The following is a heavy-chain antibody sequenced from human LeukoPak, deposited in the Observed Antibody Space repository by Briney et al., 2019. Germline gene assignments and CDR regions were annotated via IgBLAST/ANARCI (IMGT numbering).Heavy chain of an antibody. J-gene: IGHJ4*02. CDR2: MNPNSGNT. CDR3: ARWVHYGSGEFDY. D-gene: IGHD3-10*01. Sequence: SVKASCKASGYTFTSYDINWVRQATGQGLEWMGWMNPNSGNTGYAQKFQGRVAMTRNTPISTAYMELSSLRSEDTAVYYCARWVHYGSGEFDYWGQGTLVTVSS. CDR1: GYTFTSYD. V-gene: IGHV1-8*01.